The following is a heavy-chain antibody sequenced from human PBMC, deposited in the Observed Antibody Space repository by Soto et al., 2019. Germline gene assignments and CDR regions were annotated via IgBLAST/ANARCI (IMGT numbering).Heavy chain of an antibody. J-gene: IGHJ4*02. D-gene: IGHD3-22*01. CDR1: GFKFSGSA. CDR3: TRLSREFYYDSRGYYPN. V-gene: IGHV3-73*01. Sequence: EVQLVESGGGLVQPGGSLKLSCAASGFKFSGSAMHWVRQTPGKGLEWVGRIRSKPNNYATEYAASVKGRFIISRDDSSSTSYLQMNSLKTADTAVYYCTRLSREFYYDSRGYYPNWGQGTLVTVSS. CDR2: IRSKPNNYAT.